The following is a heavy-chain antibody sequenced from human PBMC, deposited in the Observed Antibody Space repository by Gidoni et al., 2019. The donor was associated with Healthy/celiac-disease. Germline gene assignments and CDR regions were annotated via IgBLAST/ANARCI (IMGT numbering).Heavy chain of an antibody. Sequence: EVQLLESGGGLVQPGGSLRLSCAASGFTFSSYAMRWVRQAPGKGLEWGSAISGRGGSTYYADSVKGRFTISRDNSKNTLYLQMNSLRAEDTAVYYCAKDHRGFGVVIQNWFDPWGQGTLVTVSS. CDR3: AKDHRGFGVVIQNWFDP. V-gene: IGHV3-23*01. J-gene: IGHJ5*02. CDR2: ISGRGGST. CDR1: GFTFSSYA. D-gene: IGHD3-3*01.